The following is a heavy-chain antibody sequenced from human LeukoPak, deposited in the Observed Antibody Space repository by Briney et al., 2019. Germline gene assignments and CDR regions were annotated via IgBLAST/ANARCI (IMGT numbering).Heavy chain of an antibody. CDR3: ARRYGSGSYSRGSYYYYMDV. CDR1: GFTFSSYW. V-gene: IGHV3-7*01. D-gene: IGHD3-10*01. Sequence: QSGGSLRLSCAASGFTFSSYWMSWVRQAPGKGLEWVANIKQDGSEKYYVDSVKGRFTISRDNAKNSLYLQMNSLRAEDTAVYYCARRYGSGSYSRGSYYYYMDVWGKGTTVTVSS. CDR2: IKQDGSEK. J-gene: IGHJ6*03.